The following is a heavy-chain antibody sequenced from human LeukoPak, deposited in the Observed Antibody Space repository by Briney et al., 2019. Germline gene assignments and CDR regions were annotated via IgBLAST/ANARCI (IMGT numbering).Heavy chain of an antibody. Sequence: SETLSLTCAVYGGSFSGYYWSWIRQPPGKGLEWIGEINHSESTNYNPSLKSRVTISVDTSKNQFSLKLSSVTAADTAVYYCARGIVAGRNDRFDYWGQGTLVTVSS. CDR3: ARGIVAGRNDRFDY. D-gene: IGHD1-1*01. CDR1: GGSFSGYY. J-gene: IGHJ4*02. CDR2: INHSEST. V-gene: IGHV4-34*01.